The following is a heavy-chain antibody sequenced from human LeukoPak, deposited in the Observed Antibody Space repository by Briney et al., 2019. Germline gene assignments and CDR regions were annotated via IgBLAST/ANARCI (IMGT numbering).Heavy chain of an antibody. Sequence: GRSLRLSCAASGFTVSSNYMSWVRQAPGKGLEWVSVIYSAGNTYYADSVQGRFTMSRENPENTLYLQMNSLRAEDTAVYYCARAHDRGYYYGFDYWGQGTLVTVSS. CDR3: ARAHDRGYYYGFDY. J-gene: IGHJ4*02. CDR2: IYSAGNT. CDR1: GFTVSSNY. V-gene: IGHV3-66*01. D-gene: IGHD3-22*01.